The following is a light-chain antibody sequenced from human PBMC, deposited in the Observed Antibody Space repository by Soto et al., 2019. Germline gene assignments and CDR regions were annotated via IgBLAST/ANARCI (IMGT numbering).Light chain of an antibody. CDR3: PQTFSYPYT. CDR2: APS. Sequence: DIQMTQSPSSLSASVGDRITITCRASQSISAYLNWYQHKPGKAPKLLIFAPSTLQTGVPSRFRGNGSGTHFPLSIRRLQPEDFATYYFPQTFSYPYTFAQGTKLEI. J-gene: IGKJ2*01. CDR1: QSISAY. V-gene: IGKV1-39*01.